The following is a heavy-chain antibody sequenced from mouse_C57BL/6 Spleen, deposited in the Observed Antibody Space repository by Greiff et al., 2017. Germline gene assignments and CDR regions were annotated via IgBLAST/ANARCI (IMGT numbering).Heavy chain of an antibody. CDR3: ARETTVVAHWYFDV. Sequence: ESGPGLVKPSQSLSLTCSVTGYSITSGYYWNWIRQFPGNKLEWMGYISYDGSNNYNPSLKNRISITRDTSKNQFFLKLNSVTTEDTATYYCARETTVVAHWYFDVWGTGTTVTVSS. CDR1: GYSITSGYY. D-gene: IGHD1-1*01. CDR2: ISYDGSN. V-gene: IGHV3-6*01. J-gene: IGHJ1*03.